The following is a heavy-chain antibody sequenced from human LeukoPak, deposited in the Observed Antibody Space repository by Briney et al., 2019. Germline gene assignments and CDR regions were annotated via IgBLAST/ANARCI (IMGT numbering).Heavy chain of an antibody. CDR2: ISYDGSNK. CDR3: AKDPYNYDSSGYFDY. CDR1: GFTFSSYG. V-gene: IGHV3-30*18. D-gene: IGHD3-22*01. J-gene: IGHJ4*02. Sequence: PGGSLRLSCAASGFTFSSYGMHWVRQAPGKGLEWVAVISYDGSNKYYADSVEGRFTISRDNSKNTLYLQMNSLRAEDTAVYYCAKDPYNYDSSGYFDYWGQGTLVTVSS.